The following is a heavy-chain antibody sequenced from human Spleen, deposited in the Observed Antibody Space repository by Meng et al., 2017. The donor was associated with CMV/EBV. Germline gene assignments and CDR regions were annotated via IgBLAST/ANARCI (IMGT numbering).Heavy chain of an antibody. CDR3: ARCLSDYHIFTGRVNYYGMDV. CDR2: ISYDRSKK. D-gene: IGHD3-9*01. CDR1: YA. J-gene: IGHJ6*02. Sequence: YASNWVRQAPGKGPEWVAVISYDRSKKDYADSVKGRFTISRDNSQNTLFLQMESLRAEDTAVYYCARCLSDYHIFTGRVNYYGMDVWGQGTTVTVSS. V-gene: IGHV3-30-3*01.